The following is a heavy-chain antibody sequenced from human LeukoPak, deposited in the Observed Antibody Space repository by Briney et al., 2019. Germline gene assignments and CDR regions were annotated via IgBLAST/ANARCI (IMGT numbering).Heavy chain of an antibody. Sequence: GSLRLSCAASGFTFSSYSMNWVRQAPGKGLEWIGEIKHSVSTNYNPSLKSRVTISVDTSKNQFSLKLSSVTAADTAVYYCARGGRVLSPILGYWGQGTLVTVSS. CDR3: ARGGRVLSPILGY. CDR1: GFTFSSYS. V-gene: IGHV4-34*01. D-gene: IGHD2-8*01. J-gene: IGHJ4*02. CDR2: IKHSVST.